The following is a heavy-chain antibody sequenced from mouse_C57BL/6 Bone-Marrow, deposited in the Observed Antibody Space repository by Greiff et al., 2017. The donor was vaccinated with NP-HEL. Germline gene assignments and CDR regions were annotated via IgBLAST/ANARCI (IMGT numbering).Heavy chain of an antibody. Sequence: EVMLVESGGGLVQSGRSLRLSCATSGFTFSDFYMEWVRQAPGKGLEWIAASRNKANDYTTEYSASVKGRFIVSRDTSQSILYLQMNALRAEDTAIYYCARDAGLRAMDYWGQGTSVTVSS. V-gene: IGHV7-1*01. CDR1: GFTFSDFY. CDR2: SRNKANDYTT. CDR3: ARDAGLRAMDY. D-gene: IGHD2-4*01. J-gene: IGHJ4*01.